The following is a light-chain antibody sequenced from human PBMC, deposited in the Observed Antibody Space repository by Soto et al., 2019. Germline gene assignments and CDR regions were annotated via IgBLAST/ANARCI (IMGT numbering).Light chain of an antibody. J-gene: IGKJ1*01. CDR2: GAS. CDR1: QSVSSGK. V-gene: IGKV3-20*01. CDR3: QQYGSSPRVT. Sequence: EIVLTQSPGTLSLSPGERATLSCRASQSVSSGKLAWYQQKPGQAPRLLIFGASGRATGIPDRFSGSGSGTDFSLTISRLEPEDSAVYYCQQYGSSPRVTFGQGTKVEIK.